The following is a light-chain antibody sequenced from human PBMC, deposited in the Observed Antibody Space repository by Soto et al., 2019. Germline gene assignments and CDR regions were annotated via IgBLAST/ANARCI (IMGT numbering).Light chain of an antibody. J-gene: IGLJ1*01. CDR1: SSDVGGYNY. V-gene: IGLV2-14*01. CDR3: NSYTSSSSQC. CDR2: EVS. Sequence: QSALTQPASVSGSPGQSITISCTGTSSDVGGYNYVSWYQQHPGKAPKLMIYEVSNRPSGVSNRFSGSKSSNPASLTISGLQAEDEVNYYCNSYTSSSSQCFGTGTKVTV.